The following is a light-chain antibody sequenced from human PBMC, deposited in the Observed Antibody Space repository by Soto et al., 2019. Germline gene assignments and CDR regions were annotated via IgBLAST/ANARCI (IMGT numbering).Light chain of an antibody. V-gene: IGLV2-14*01. Sequence: QSALTQPASVSGSPGQSITISCTGTNSDIGGYNYVSWYRHHPGEAPKLMIYGVTNRPSGVSTRFSGSKSGNTASLTISGLQDEDEAAYYCSSYTSVTIVVFGGGTKLTVL. CDR3: SSYTSVTIVV. CDR2: GVT. J-gene: IGLJ2*01. CDR1: NSDIGGYNY.